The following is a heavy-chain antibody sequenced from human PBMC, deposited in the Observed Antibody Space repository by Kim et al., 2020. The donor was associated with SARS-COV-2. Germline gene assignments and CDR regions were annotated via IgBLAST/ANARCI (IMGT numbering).Heavy chain of an antibody. CDR2: IKQDGSEK. D-gene: IGHD2-2*01. Sequence: GGSLRLSCAASGFTFSSYWMSWVRQAPGKGLEWVANIKQDGSEKYYVDSVKGRFTISRDNAKNSLYLQMNSLRAEDTAVYYCARGKLSYCSSTSCYGAYYYYGMDVWGQGTTVTVSS. J-gene: IGHJ6*02. CDR1: GFTFSSYW. CDR3: ARGKLSYCSSTSCYGAYYYYGMDV. V-gene: IGHV3-7*03.